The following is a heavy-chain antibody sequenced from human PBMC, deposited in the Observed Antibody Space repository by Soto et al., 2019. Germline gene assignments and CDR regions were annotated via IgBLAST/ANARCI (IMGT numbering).Heavy chain of an antibody. D-gene: IGHD2-15*01. V-gene: IGHV3-23*01. CDR3: AVAVYWYWSGFYLTGASFDF. CDR1: GFTFSSYA. CDR2: ISGSGGST. Sequence: GGSLRLSCAASGFTFSSYAMSWVRQAPGKGLEWVSAISGSGGSTYYADSVKGRFTISRDNSKNTLYLQMNSLRAEDTAVYYCAVAVYWYWSGFYLTGASFDFWGQGTRVIVSS. J-gene: IGHJ4*02.